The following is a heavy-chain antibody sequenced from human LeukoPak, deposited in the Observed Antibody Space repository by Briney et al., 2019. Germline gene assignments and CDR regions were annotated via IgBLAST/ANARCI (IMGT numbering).Heavy chain of an antibody. V-gene: IGHV3-30*18. J-gene: IGHJ2*01. D-gene: IGHD5-24*01. CDR3: AKDRCRDGCNCWYFDL. Sequence: GGSLRLSCAASGFTFSSYGMHWVRQAPGKGLEWVAVISYDGSNKYYADSVKGRFTISRDNSKNTVYLQMNSLRAEDTAVYYCAKDRCRDGCNCWYFDLWGRGTLVTVSS. CDR1: GFTFSSYG. CDR2: ISYDGSNK.